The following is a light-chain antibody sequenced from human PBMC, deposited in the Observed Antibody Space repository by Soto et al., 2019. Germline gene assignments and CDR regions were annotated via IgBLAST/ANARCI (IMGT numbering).Light chain of an antibody. V-gene: IGKV1-27*01. CDR2: DVS. Sequence: DIQMTQSPSSLSASVGDRVTITCRESQGINNYLAWYQQKPGKVPKVLIYDVSTLQSGVPSRFSGSGSGTEFTLTISSLQPEDVATYYCQKYNSGLETFGPGTKVDIK. J-gene: IGKJ3*01. CDR3: QKYNSGLET. CDR1: QGINNY.